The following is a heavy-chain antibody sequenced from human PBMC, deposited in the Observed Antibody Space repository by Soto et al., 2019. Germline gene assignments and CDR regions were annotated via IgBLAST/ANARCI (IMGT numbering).Heavy chain of an antibody. CDR1: GFTFSSYS. Sequence: GGSLRLSCAASGFTFSSYSMNWVRQAPGKGLEWVSYISSSSSTIYYADSVKGRFTISRDNAKNSLYLQMNSLRDEDTAVYYCARDLGYYDFWYGMDVWGQGTTVTVSS. CDR3: ARDLGYYDFWYGMDV. J-gene: IGHJ6*02. V-gene: IGHV3-48*02. CDR2: ISSSSSTI. D-gene: IGHD3-3*01.